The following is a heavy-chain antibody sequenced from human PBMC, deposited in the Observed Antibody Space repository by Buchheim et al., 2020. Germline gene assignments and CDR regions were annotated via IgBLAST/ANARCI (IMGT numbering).Heavy chain of an antibody. D-gene: IGHD6-6*01. J-gene: IGHJ6*02. CDR1: GYTFTGNY. CDR3: ARDPPIAARRNDYGMDV. Sequence: QVQLVQSGAEVKKPGASVKVSCKASGYTFTGNYMHWLRQAPGQGLEWMGWINPNSGGPNYAQKFQGRVTMTRDTAICTTNMELSRLRSDDTAVYYCARDPPIAARRNDYGMDVWGQGTT. CDR2: INPNSGGP. V-gene: IGHV1-2*02.